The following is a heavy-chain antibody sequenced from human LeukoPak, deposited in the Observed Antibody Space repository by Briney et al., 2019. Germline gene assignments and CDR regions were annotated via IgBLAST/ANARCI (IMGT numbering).Heavy chain of an antibody. CDR3: ARDARSPTYYDFWSGYYTEDAFDI. D-gene: IGHD3-3*01. CDR1: GYTFTSYG. Sequence: GASVKVSCKASGYTFTSYGISWVRQAPGQGLEWMGWISAYNGNTNYAQKLQGRVIMTTDTSTSTAYMELRSLRSDDTAVYYCARDARSPTYYDFWSGYYTEDAFDIWGQGIMVTVSS. V-gene: IGHV1-18*01. CDR2: ISAYNGNT. J-gene: IGHJ3*02.